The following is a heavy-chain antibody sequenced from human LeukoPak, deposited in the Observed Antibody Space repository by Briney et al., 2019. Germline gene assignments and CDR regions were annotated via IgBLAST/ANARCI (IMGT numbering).Heavy chain of an antibody. J-gene: IGHJ3*02. Sequence: SGTLSLTCTVSGGSISTYYWSWVRQPPGKGLEWIGYIYYSGSTKYNPSLKRRVPISVHTSKNQFSLKLSSVTAADTAVYYCARAGGGTYYYDAFDIWGQGTMVTVSS. D-gene: IGHD1-26*01. V-gene: IGHV4-59*01. CDR3: ARAGGGTYYYDAFDI. CDR2: IYYSGST. CDR1: GGSISTYY.